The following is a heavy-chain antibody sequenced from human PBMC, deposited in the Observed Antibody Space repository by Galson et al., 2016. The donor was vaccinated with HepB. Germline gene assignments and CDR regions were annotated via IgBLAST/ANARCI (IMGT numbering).Heavy chain of an antibody. CDR2: ISSSSSYT. J-gene: IGHJ5*02. CDR3: AKGVSTMRTYNWFDL. V-gene: IGHV3-11*05. CDR1: GFTFSDYY. Sequence: SLRLSCAASGFTFSDYYMSWIRQAPGEGLEWVSYISSSSSYTNYAESVKGRFTISRDNAKNSLYLQMNSLRVEDTAVYYCAKGVSTMRTYNWFDLWGQGTLVTVSS. D-gene: IGHD5/OR15-5a*01.